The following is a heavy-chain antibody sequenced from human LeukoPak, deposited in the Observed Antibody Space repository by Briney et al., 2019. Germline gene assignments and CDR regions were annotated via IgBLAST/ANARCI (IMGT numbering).Heavy chain of an antibody. J-gene: IGHJ4*02. CDR1: GFTFSDYY. V-gene: IGHV3-11*04. Sequence: GGSLRLSCAASGFTFSDYYMSWIRQAPGKGLECLSYIRTSGSSVFYADSVKGRFTISRDNAKKSLYLQMNSLRAEDTAVYYCARDGYYYDSSGYLVYWGQGTLVTVSS. D-gene: IGHD3-22*01. CDR3: ARDGYYYDSSGYLVY. CDR2: IRTSGSSV.